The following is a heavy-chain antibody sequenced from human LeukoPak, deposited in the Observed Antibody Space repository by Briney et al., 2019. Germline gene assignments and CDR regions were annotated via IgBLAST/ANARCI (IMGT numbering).Heavy chain of an antibody. CDR1: TGSFSGYY. CDR3: ARNRADGSGTYYERNPLNFDA. CDR2: INHSGST. J-gene: IGHJ4*01. D-gene: IGHD3-10*01. V-gene: IGHV4-34*01. Sequence: SETLSLTCAVHTGSFSGYYWSWMRQPPRKGLQWSGGINHSGSTNCNTSLKSRITLSVDTSKNQFSLKVGSVTAGDAAIYYCARNRADGSGTYYERNPLNFDAWGQGTLVTVSS.